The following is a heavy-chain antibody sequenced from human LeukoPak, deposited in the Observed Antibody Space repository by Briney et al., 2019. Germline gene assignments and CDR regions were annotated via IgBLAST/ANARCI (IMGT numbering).Heavy chain of an antibody. CDR1: GFTFSDYY. CDR3: ARDPQESGSYYAPGFDY. J-gene: IGHJ4*02. CDR2: ISSSGSTI. D-gene: IGHD1-26*01. Sequence: GGSLRLSCAASGFTFSDYYMSWIRQAPGKGLEWVSYISSSGSTIYYADSVKGRFTISRDNAKNSLYLQMNSLRAEDTAVYYCARDPQESGSYYAPGFDYWGQGTLVTVSS. V-gene: IGHV3-11*01.